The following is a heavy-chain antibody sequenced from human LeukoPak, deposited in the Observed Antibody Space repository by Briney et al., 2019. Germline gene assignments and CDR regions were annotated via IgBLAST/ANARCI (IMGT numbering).Heavy chain of an antibody. V-gene: IGHV1-8*02. CDR3: ARGGLSDIVVVPAHFDY. Sequence: GASVKVSCKASGYTFNSYGISWVRQATGQGLEWMGWMNPNSGNTGYAQKFQGRVTMTRNTSISTAYMELSSLRSEDTAVYYCARGGLSDIVVVPAHFDYWGQGTLVTVSS. CDR1: GYTFNSYG. D-gene: IGHD2-2*01. CDR2: MNPNSGNT. J-gene: IGHJ4*02.